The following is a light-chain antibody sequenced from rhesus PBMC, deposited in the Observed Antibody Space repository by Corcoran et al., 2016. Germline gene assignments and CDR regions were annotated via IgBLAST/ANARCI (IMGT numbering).Light chain of an antibody. V-gene: IGLV2-32*02. CDR3: SSYAGSNTYI. CDR1: SSDIGGYNY. CDR2: EVS. J-gene: IGLJ1*01. Sequence: QAALTQPRSVSGSPGQSVTISCTGTSSDIGGYNYVPWYQQHPGPAPKLMIYEVSKRPSGVSDRFSGSKSGNTASLTISGLQAEDEADYYCSSYAGSNTYIFGAGTRLTVL.